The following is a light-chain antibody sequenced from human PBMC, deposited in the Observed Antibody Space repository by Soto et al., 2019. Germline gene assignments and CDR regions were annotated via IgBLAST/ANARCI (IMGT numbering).Light chain of an antibody. CDR2: DAF. CDR3: QQRNNWPRT. J-gene: IGKJ1*01. Sequence: EVVLTQSPATLSLSPGERATLSCRASQSINTDLAWYQQKPGQAPRLLIYDAFNRAIGIPGRFSGSGSGTGFTLTISSLRPEDFAVYYCQQRNNWPRTFGQGTKVQI. V-gene: IGKV3-11*01. CDR1: QSINTD.